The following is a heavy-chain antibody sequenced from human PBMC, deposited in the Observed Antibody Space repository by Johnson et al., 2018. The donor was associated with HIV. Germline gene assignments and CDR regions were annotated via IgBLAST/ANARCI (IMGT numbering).Heavy chain of an antibody. CDR3: AKGGPDAFDI. CDR1: GFTFSSYG. J-gene: IGHJ3*02. D-gene: IGHD1-26*01. CDR2: ISYDGSNK. Sequence: QVQLVESGGGVVQPGRSLRLSCAASGFTFSSYGMHWVRQAPGKGLEWVAVISYDGSNKYYADSVKGRFTIYRDNSKNTLYLQMNSLRAEDTAVYYCAKGGPDAFDIWGQGTMVTVSS. V-gene: IGHV3-30*18.